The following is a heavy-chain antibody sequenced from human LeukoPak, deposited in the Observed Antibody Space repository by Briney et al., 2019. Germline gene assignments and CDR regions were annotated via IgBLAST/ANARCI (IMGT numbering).Heavy chain of an antibody. CDR1: GGSISSGGYY. CDR3: ARDLGAKRWLVYWYFDL. D-gene: IGHD3-22*01. Sequence: SETLSLTCTVSGGSISSGGYYWSWIRQHPGKGLEWIGYIYYSGSTYYNPSLKSRVTISVDTSKNQFSLKLSSVTAADTAVYYCARDLGAKRWLVYWYFDLWGRGTLVTVSS. J-gene: IGHJ2*01. CDR2: IYYSGST. V-gene: IGHV4-31*03.